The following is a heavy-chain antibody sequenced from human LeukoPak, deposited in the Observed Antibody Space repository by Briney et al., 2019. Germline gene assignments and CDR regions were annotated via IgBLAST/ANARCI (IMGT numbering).Heavy chain of an antibody. D-gene: IGHD5-18*01. V-gene: IGHV4-34*01. CDR1: GGSFSGYY. J-gene: IGHJ5*02. Sequence: SETLSLTCAVYGGSFSGYYWSWIRQPPGKGLEWIGEINHSGSTNYNPSLKSRVTISVDTSKNQFSLKLSSVTAADTAVYYCARVGWIQLWFAPNGKNNWFDPWGQGTLVTVSS. CDR2: INHSGST. CDR3: ARVGWIQLWFAPNGKNNWFDP.